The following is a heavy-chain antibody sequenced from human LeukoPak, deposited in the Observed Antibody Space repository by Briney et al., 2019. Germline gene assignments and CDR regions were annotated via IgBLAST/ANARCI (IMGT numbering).Heavy chain of an antibody. CDR1: GGSISSSSYY. J-gene: IGHJ4*02. D-gene: IGHD3-9*01. CDR3: ARLGYFDWDIYFDY. V-gene: IGHV4-39*01. CDR2: IYYSGST. Sequence: PSETLSLTCTVSGGSISSSSYYWGWIRQPPGKGLEWIGSIYYSGSTYYNPSLKSRVTISVDTSKNQFSLKLSSVTAADTAVYYCARLGYFDWDIYFDYWGQGTLVTVSS.